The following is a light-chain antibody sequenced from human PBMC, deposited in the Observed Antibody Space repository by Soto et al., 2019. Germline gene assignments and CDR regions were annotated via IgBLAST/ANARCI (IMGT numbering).Light chain of an antibody. Sequence: EIVMTQSPATLSVVPGERATLSCRASQSVNRNLAWYQQKPGQAPGLLIYAASTRANGIPARFRGSGSGTEFILTISSLQSEDFAVYYCLHYDNWPPWTFGQGTKVEIK. J-gene: IGKJ1*01. V-gene: IGKV3-15*01. CDR1: QSVNRN. CDR3: LHYDNWPPWT. CDR2: AAS.